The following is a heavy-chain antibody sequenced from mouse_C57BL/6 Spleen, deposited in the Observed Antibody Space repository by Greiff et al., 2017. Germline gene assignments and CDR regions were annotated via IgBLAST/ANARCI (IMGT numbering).Heavy chain of an antibody. CDR1: GFNIKDDY. J-gene: IGHJ4*01. CDR2: IDPENGDT. D-gene: IGHD1-1*01. Sequence: VQLQQSGAELVRPGASVKLSCTASGFNIKDDYMHWVKQRPEQGLEWIGWIDPENGDTEYASKFQGKATITADTSSNTAYLQLSSLTSEDTAVYYCTSLVTTVVATRAMDYWGQGTSVTVSS. V-gene: IGHV14-4*01. CDR3: TSLVTTVVATRAMDY.